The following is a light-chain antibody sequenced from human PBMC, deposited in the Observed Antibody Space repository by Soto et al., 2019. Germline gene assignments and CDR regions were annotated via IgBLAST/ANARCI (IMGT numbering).Light chain of an antibody. CDR1: SSNIGDNY. CDR3: GTWDNSLSAVV. CDR2: DND. V-gene: IGLV1-51*01. J-gene: IGLJ2*01. Sequence: QSVLTQPPSVSAAPGQTVIIPCSGRSSNIGDNYVFWYQQLPGTAPKLLIYDNDKRPSGIPDRFSGSKSGTSATLGITGLQTGDEADYYCGTWDNSLSAVVFGGGTKLTVL.